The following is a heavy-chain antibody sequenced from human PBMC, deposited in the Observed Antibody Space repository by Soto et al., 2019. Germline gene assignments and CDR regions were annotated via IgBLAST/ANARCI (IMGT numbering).Heavy chain of an antibody. D-gene: IGHD3-3*01. CDR3: TTSSERFLEWLSTPDAFDI. J-gene: IGHJ3*02. CDR1: GFTFSNAW. V-gene: IGHV3-15*01. Sequence: GGSQRLSCAASGFTFSNAWMSWVRQAPGKGLEWVGRIKSKTDGGTTDYAAPVKGRFTISRDDSKNTLYLQMNSLKTEDTAVYYCTTSSERFLEWLSTPDAFDIWGQGTMVTVSS. CDR2: IKSKTDGGTT.